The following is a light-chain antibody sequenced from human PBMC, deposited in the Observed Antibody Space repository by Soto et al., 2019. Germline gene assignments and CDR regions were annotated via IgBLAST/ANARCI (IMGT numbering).Light chain of an antibody. J-gene: IGLJ2*01. V-gene: IGLV2-14*03. CDR1: SSDLDGYNY. CDR3: SSSTSGNTVV. CDR2: DVN. Sequence: QSVLTQPASLSGSPGQSITLSCTGTSSDLDGYNYVSWYQQHPGEAPKLIIYDVNNRPSRVSSRFSGSKSGSTASLTISGLQTEDEADYFCSSSTSGNTVVFGGGTKLTVL.